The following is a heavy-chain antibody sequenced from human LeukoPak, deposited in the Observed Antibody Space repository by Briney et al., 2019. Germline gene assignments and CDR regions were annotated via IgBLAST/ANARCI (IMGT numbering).Heavy chain of an antibody. V-gene: IGHV3-30*04. CDR2: ISYDGSNK. D-gene: IGHD6-19*01. J-gene: IGHJ4*02. CDR1: GFTFSSYA. CDR3: ARGGSGWYGTMFHY. Sequence: GGSLSLSCAASGFTFSSYAMHWVRQAPGKGLEWVAVISYDGSNKYYADSVKGRFTISRDNSKNTLYLQMNSLRAEDTAVYYCARGGSGWYGTMFHYWGQGTLVTVSS.